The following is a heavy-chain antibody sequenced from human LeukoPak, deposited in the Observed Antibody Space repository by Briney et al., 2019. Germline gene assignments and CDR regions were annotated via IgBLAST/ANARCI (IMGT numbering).Heavy chain of an antibody. Sequence: PGGSLRLSCAASGFTFSSYWMSWVRQAPGKGLEWVSYISHTGSANSYADSVKGRFTISRDNAKNSLYLQMTSLRVEDTAVFYCARYNYGSGTSFDPWGQGTLVTVSS. CDR1: GFTFSSYW. V-gene: IGHV3-48*04. CDR3: ARYNYGSGTSFDP. J-gene: IGHJ5*02. D-gene: IGHD3-10*01. CDR2: ISHTGSAN.